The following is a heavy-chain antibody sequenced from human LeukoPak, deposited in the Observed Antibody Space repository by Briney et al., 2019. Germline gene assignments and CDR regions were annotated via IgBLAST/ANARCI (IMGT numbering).Heavy chain of an antibody. CDR1: GFTFSTYW. D-gene: IGHD4-11*01. CDR2: INSGGTGT. V-gene: IGHV3-74*01. J-gene: IGHJ3*02. Sequence: PGGSLRLSCAASGFTFSTYWMHWVRQAPEKGLVWVSRINSGGTGTNYADSVKGRFTISRDNAKNTLYLQMNSLRAEDTAVYYCVRSGDSSNSAAPFDIWGQGTMVTVSS. CDR3: VRSGDSSNSAAPFDI.